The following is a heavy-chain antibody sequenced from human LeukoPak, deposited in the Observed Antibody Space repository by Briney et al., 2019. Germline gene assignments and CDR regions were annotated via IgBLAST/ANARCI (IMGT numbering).Heavy chain of an antibody. Sequence: SETLSLTCTVSGGSISSYYWSWIRQPPGKGLEWIGYIYYRGSTNYNPSLKSRVTISVDTSKNQFSLKLSSVTAADTAVYYCASSSIRFLEWLAFDYWGQGTLVTVSS. J-gene: IGHJ4*02. CDR2: IYYRGST. V-gene: IGHV4-59*01. D-gene: IGHD3-3*01. CDR3: ASSSIRFLEWLAFDY. CDR1: GGSISSYY.